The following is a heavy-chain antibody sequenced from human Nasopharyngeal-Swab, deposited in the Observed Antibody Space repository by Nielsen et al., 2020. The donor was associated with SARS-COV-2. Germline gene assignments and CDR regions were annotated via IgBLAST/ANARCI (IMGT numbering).Heavy chain of an antibody. CDR2: ISASGGST. CDR1: GFTFSSYA. V-gene: IGHV3-23*01. Sequence: GESLKISCAASGFTFSSYAMSWVRQAPGKGLEWVSAISASGGSTYSADSVKGRFTISRDNSKDTLYLQMNSLRAEDTAVYYCANLGAWGQGTLVTVSS. J-gene: IGHJ5*02. CDR3: ANLGA.